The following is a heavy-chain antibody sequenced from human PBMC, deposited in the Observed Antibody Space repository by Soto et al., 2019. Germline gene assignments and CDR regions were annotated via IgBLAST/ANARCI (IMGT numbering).Heavy chain of an antibody. CDR3: ARERKSFDYVGWFDH. CDR1: GGSTISYY. V-gene: IGHV4-4*07. D-gene: IGHD3-9*01. Sequence: QVQLQESGPGLVKPSETLSLSCTVSGGSTISYYWCWIRQPAGKGLEWIGHIYTNGNTNYNPSLKRGVSVSVLTSQKPLSLKLCFVTAAVTAVYCCARERKSFDYVGWFDHRGQG. CDR2: IYTNGNT. J-gene: IGHJ5*02.